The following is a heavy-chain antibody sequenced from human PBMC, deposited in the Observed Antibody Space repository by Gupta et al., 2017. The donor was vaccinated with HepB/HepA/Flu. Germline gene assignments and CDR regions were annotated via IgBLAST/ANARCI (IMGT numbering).Heavy chain of an antibody. Sequence: QVQLQESGPGLVKPSGTLSLTCAVSGGSINSNNWWSWVRQPPEKGLEWIGEIYHSGSANYNPSLKSRVTISVDKSKNQFSLKLNSVTAAGTAVYFCARSHSVFWSVDYWGQGTLVTVSS. CDR3: ARSHSVFWSVDY. CDR1: GGSINSNNW. D-gene: IGHD3-3*01. J-gene: IGHJ4*02. V-gene: IGHV4-4*02. CDR2: IYHSGSA.